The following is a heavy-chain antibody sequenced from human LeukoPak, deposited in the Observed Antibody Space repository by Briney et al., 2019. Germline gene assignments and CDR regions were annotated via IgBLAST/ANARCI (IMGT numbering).Heavy chain of an antibody. CDR3: ARRNDVDAFDI. D-gene: IGHD1-1*01. J-gene: IGHJ3*02. V-gene: IGHV4-59*08. CDR1: GGSISYYY. Sequence: SETLSLTCTVSGGSISYYYWSWIRQSPGKGLEWIGYIYYSGTTNYNPSLKSRVTISVDTSKNQFSLKLSSVTAADTAVYYCARRNDVDAFDIWGQGTMVTVSS. CDR2: IYYSGTT.